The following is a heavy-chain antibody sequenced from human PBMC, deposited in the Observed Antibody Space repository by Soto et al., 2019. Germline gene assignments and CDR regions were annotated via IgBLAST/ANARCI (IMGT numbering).Heavy chain of an antibody. J-gene: IGHJ4*02. CDR1: GFTFSSYG. CDR2: ISYDGSNK. V-gene: IGHV3-30*18. D-gene: IGHD4-17*01. CDR3: AKDADGDSRFDY. Sequence: QVQLVESGGGVVQPGRSLRLSCAASGFTFSSYGMHWVRQAPGKGLEWVAVISYDGSNKYYADSVKGRFTISRDNSKNTLYRQMNSLRAEDTAVYYCAKDADGDSRFDYWGQGTLVTVSS.